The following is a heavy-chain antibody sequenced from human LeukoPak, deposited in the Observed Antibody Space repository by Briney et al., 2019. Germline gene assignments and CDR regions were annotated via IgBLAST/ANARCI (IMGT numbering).Heavy chain of an antibody. CDR3: AKDYYDSSGSLDY. D-gene: IGHD3-22*01. Sequence: PGGSLRLSCAASGFTFSSYGMHWVRQAPGKGLEWVAVISYDGSNKYYADSVKGRFTISRDNSKNTLYLQMNSLRAEDTAVYYCAKDYYDSSGSLDYWGQGTLVTVSS. CDR1: GFTFSSYG. V-gene: IGHV3-30*18. CDR2: ISYDGSNK. J-gene: IGHJ4*02.